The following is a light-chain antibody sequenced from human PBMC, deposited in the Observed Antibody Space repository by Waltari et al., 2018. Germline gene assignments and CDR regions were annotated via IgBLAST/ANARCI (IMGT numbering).Light chain of an antibody. Sequence: DIVMTQYPLSLPVPPEESAYIPCRSRQSLRHSNGYNYLEWYLQKPGQSPQLLIYLGSNRASGVPDRFSGSGSGTVFTLKITRVEAEDVAVYYCMQALQTPWTFGQGTKVEIK. CDR1: QSLRHSNGYNY. V-gene: IGKV2-28*01. CDR3: MQALQTPWT. J-gene: IGKJ1*01. CDR2: LGS.